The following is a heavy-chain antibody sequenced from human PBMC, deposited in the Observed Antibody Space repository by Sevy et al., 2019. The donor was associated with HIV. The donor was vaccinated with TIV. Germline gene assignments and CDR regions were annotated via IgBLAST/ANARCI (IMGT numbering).Heavy chain of an antibody. CDR2: IYDSGHT. V-gene: IGHV4-59*01. Sequence: SETLSLTCTVSGGSFSTYSWNWIRQSPGKGLEWIGYIYDSGHTNYNPSLKSRVTISVDTSKNQFSLKLNSVTAADTAGYYFAREKGTVTILSAFDIWGQGTRVTVSS. CDR3: AREKGTVTILSAFDI. J-gene: IGHJ3*02. D-gene: IGHD4-17*01. CDR1: GGSFSTYS.